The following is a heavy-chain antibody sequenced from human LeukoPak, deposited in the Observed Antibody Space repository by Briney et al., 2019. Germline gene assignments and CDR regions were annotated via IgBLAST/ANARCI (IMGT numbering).Heavy chain of an antibody. CDR3: ARDRWELLNAFDI. D-gene: IGHD1-26*01. Sequence: PGGSLRLSCAASGFTFSSYWMHWVRQAPGKGLVWVSRINSDGRSTSYADSVKCRFTISRDNAKNTLYLQMNSLRAEDTAVYYCARDRWELLNAFDIWGRGTMVTVSS. CDR1: GFTFSSYW. V-gene: IGHV3-74*01. CDR2: INSDGRST. J-gene: IGHJ3*02.